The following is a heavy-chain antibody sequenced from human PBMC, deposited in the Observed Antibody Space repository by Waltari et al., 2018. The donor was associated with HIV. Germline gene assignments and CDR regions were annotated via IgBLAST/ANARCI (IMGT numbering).Heavy chain of an antibody. CDR2: ISGSGGST. J-gene: IGHJ4*02. V-gene: IGHV3-23*01. D-gene: IGHD2-2*02. CDR1: RFTFCSYA. Sequence: VQLLESGGGVVQPGGSLTLCCAASRFTFCSYAMSWVRQAPGRGLEWVSAISGSGGSTYYADSVKRRFTISRDNSKNPLYLQMSSRRAEDTAVYYCANGGIVVVPAAISDYWGQGTLVTVSS. CDR3: ANGGIVVVPAAISDY.